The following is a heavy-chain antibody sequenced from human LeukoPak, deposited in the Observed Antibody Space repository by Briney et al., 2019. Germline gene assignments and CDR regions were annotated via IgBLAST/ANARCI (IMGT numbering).Heavy chain of an antibody. J-gene: IGHJ4*02. CDR1: GGSFSGYY. Sequence: SETLSLTCAVYGGSFSGYYWSGIRQPPGKGLEWIGEINHSGSTNYNPSLKSRVTISVDTSKNQFSLKLSSVTAADTAVYYCGGGECDIGSTSCFFDYWGQGTLVTVSS. D-gene: IGHD2-2*01. V-gene: IGHV4-34*01. CDR3: GGGECDIGSTSCFFDY. CDR2: INHSGST.